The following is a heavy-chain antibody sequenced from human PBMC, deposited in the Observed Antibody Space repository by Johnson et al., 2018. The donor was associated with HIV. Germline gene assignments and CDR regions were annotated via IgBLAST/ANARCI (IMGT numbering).Heavy chain of an antibody. Sequence: QMLLVESGGGLVKPGGSLRLSCAASGFTFSDYYMSWIRQAPGKGLEWVSYISSSGSTIYYADSVKGRFTISSDNSKNTLDLQMNRLIAEDTAVYYCAKEFIAHDLPAGAFGIGGQGTMVTVSS. CDR3: AKEFIAHDLPAGAFGI. V-gene: IGHV3-11*01. D-gene: IGHD6-13*01. CDR2: ISSSGSTI. CDR1: GFTFSDYY. J-gene: IGHJ3*02.